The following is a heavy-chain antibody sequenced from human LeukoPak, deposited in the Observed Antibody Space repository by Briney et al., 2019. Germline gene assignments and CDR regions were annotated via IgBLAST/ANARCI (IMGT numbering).Heavy chain of an antibody. CDR3: ARGGGTISYYDFWSGYYEPHLYGMDV. D-gene: IGHD3-3*01. J-gene: IGHJ6*02. Sequence: SGGSLRLSCAASGFTFSSYWMSWVRQAPGKGLEWVANIKQDGSEKYYVDSVKGRFTISRDNAKNSLYLQMNSLRAEDTAVYYCARGGGTISYYDFWSGYYEPHLYGMDVWGQGTTVTVSS. V-gene: IGHV3-7*01. CDR1: GFTFSSYW. CDR2: IKQDGSEK.